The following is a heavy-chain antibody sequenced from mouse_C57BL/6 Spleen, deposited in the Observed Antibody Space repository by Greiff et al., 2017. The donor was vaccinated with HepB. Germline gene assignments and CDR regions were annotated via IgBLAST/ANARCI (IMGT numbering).Heavy chain of an antibody. CDR3: ARGSGYYGSSYDYFDY. J-gene: IGHJ2*01. D-gene: IGHD1-1*01. CDR2: IYPRSGNT. CDR1: GYTFTSYG. Sequence: VQLQQSGAELARPGASVKLSCKASGYTFTSYGISWVKQRTGQGLEWIGEIYPRSGNTYYIEKFKGKATLTADKSSSTAYMELRSLTSEDSAVYFCARGSGYYGSSYDYFDYWGQGTTLTVSS. V-gene: IGHV1-81*01.